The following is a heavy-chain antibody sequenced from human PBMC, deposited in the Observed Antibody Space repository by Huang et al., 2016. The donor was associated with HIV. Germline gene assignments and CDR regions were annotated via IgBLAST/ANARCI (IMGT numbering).Heavy chain of an antibody. V-gene: IGHV3-48*02. CDR3: ARGIRYFGVVAYFDY. CDR2: ISSSSSTR. Sequence: EVQLVESGGGLVQPGGSLRLSCAASGFTFSTYSMNWVRQAPGKGLEWVSSISSSSSTRYYADSVKGRFTISRDNAKNSLFLQMNSLRDEDTAVYYCARGIRYFGVVAYFDYWGQGALVTVSS. CDR1: GFTFSTYS. J-gene: IGHJ4*02. D-gene: IGHD3-3*01.